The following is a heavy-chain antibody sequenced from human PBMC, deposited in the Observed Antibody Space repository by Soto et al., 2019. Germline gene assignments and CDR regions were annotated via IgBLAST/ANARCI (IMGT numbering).Heavy chain of an antibody. D-gene: IGHD3-22*01. CDR1: GYSISSGYY. CDR3: ARVSRYYDSSGVND. Sequence: SETLSLTCAVSGYSISSGYYWGWIRQPPGKGLEWIGSIYHSGNTYYNPSLQSRVTISVDTSKNQFSLKLRSVTAADTAVYYCARVSRYYDSSGVNDWGQGTLVTVSS. V-gene: IGHV4-38-2*01. CDR2: IYHSGNT. J-gene: IGHJ4*02.